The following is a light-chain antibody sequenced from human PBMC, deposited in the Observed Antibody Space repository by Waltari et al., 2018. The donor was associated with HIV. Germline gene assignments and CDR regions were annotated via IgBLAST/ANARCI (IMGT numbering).Light chain of an antibody. CDR2: DVS. V-gene: IGLV2-14*03. CDR1: SSDVGVYNY. J-gene: IGLJ1*01. CDR3: SSYTSSSPYA. Sequence: QSALTQPASVSGSPGQSITISCTGTSSDVGVYNYVSWYQQHPGKAPKRMIYDVSNRPSGVSNRFSGSKSGNTASLTISGLQAEDEADYYCSSYTSSSPYAFGTGTKVTVL.